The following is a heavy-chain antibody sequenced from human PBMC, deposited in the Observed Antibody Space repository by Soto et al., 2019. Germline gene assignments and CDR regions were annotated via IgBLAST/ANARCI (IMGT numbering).Heavy chain of an antibody. CDR3: ARGTSIAAADKTPNYYYYYGMDV. D-gene: IGHD6-13*01. Sequence: ASVKVSCKASGYTFTGYYMHWVRQAPGQGLEWMGWINPNSGGTNYAQKFQGWVTMTRDTSISTAYMELSRLRSDDTAVYYCARGTSIAAADKTPNYYYYYGMDVWGQGTTVTVSS. J-gene: IGHJ6*02. CDR2: INPNSGGT. CDR1: GYTFTGYY. V-gene: IGHV1-2*04.